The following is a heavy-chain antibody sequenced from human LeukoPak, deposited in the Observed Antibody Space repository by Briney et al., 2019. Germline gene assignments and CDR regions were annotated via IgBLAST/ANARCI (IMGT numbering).Heavy chain of an antibody. J-gene: IGHJ5*02. Sequence: PSETLSLTCTVSGGSISSYYWSWIRQPAGKGLECIGPIYTTGNTNYNPSLKSRVTMSVDTSKNQFSLKLRSVTAADTAVYYCARDSGTTGEVKFDPWGQGTLVTVSS. D-gene: IGHD3-10*01. CDR2: IYTTGNT. V-gene: IGHV4-4*07. CDR3: ARDSGTTGEVKFDP. CDR1: GGSISSYY.